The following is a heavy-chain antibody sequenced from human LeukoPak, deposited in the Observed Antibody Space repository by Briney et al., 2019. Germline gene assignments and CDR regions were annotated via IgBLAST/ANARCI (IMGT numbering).Heavy chain of an antibody. CDR1: GYTFTSYG. J-gene: IGHJ5*02. CDR3: ARDHSAAGFENWFDP. D-gene: IGHD6-13*01. CDR2: ISAYNGNT. V-gene: IGHV1-18*01. Sequence: ASVKVSCKASGYTFTSYGISWVRQAPGQGLEWMGWISAYNGNTNYARKLQGRVTMTTDTSTSTAYMELRSLRSDDAAVYYCARDHSAAGFENWFDPWGQGTLVTVSS.